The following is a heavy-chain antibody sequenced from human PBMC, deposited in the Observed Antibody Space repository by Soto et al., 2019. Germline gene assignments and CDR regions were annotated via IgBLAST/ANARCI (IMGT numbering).Heavy chain of an antibody. CDR3: AREVQVHTPAFVY. CDR1: GGTFTTYA. D-gene: IGHD3-10*01. J-gene: IGHJ4*02. Sequence: QVQLVQSGAEMKKPGSSVKVSCQSSGGTFTTYAMNWVRQAPGQGPEWMGDISPMFGAANYAPKLQGRVTITADESTGTSYMPLSSLTSEDTALYFCAREVQVHTPAFVYWGQGTLVTVSS. CDR2: ISPMFGAA. V-gene: IGHV1-69*19.